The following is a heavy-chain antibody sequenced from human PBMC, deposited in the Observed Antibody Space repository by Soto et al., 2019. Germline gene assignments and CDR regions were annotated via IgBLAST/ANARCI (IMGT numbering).Heavy chain of an antibody. Sequence: EVKLVESGGGLAQPGGSLTLSCAASGFIFSNYEVDWVRQAPGKGLEWVSYISENTGTIHYPDSVRGRFTISRDNAKNALYLQMNGLRAEDTAVYFCVREYCSGGTCSDAFDLWGQGTLVTVSP. D-gene: IGHD2-15*01. V-gene: IGHV3-48*03. CDR3: VREYCSGGTCSDAFDL. CDR1: GFIFSNYE. J-gene: IGHJ3*01. CDR2: ISENTGTI.